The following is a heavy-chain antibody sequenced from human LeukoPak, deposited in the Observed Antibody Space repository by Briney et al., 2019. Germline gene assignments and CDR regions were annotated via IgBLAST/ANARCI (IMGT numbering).Heavy chain of an antibody. CDR3: ARGDYYYYYGMDV. J-gene: IGHJ6*02. CDR1: GYTFTGYY. V-gene: IGHV1-2*02. CDR2: INPNSGAT. Sequence: ASVKVSCKASGYTFTGYYMHWVRQAPGQGLEWMGWINPNSGATNSAQKFQGRVTMTRDTSISTAYMELSRLRSDDTAVYYCARGDYYYYYGMDVWGQGTTVTVSS.